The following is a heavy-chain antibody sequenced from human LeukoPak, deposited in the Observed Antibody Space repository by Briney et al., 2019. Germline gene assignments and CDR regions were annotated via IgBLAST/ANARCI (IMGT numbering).Heavy chain of an antibody. CDR1: GFTVSDNY. Sequence: PGGSLRLSCAASGFTVSDNYMIWVRQAPGKGLEWVSVIYSGGTTYYADSVKGRFIIYRDNSKNTLYLQMNSLRVGDTAVYYCARTYSGCVHDAFHIWGQGTMVTVSS. V-gene: IGHV3-66*01. D-gene: IGHD5-12*01. J-gene: IGHJ3*02. CDR3: ARTYSGCVHDAFHI. CDR2: IYSGGTT.